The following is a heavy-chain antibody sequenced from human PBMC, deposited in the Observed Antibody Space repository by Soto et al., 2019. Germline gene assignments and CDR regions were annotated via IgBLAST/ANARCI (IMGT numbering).Heavy chain of an antibody. CDR2: LSSGLST. J-gene: IGHJ2*01. Sequence: QRQLRESGPGLVKPSETLSLTCSVSDGSISTRDYYWGWIRQPPGKGLEWIASLSSGLSTYYSPSLKSRVTVREDTSKNQIRLRLTSVTAADTAVYYCVRHFARYSEYERFWSFDLWGRGTLVTVSS. CDR1: DGSISTRDYY. V-gene: IGHV4-39*01. CDR3: VRHFARYSEYERFWSFDL. D-gene: IGHD5-12*01.